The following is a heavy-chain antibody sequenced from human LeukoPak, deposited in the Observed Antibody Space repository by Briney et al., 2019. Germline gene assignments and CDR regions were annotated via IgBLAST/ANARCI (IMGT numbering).Heavy chain of an antibody. V-gene: IGHV3-33*01. Sequence: GGSLRLSCAASGFTFSSYGMHWVRQAPGKGLEWVAVIWYDGSNEYYEDSVKGRFTISRDNSKNTLYLQMNSLRGEDTAVYYCARDDSDDSSGYRSMYYAFDIWGQGTMVTVSS. D-gene: IGHD3-22*01. CDR2: IWYDGSNE. J-gene: IGHJ3*02. CDR3: ARDDSDDSSGYRSMYYAFDI. CDR1: GFTFSSYG.